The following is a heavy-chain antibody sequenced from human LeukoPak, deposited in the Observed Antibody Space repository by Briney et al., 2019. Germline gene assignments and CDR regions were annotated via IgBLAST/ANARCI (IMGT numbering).Heavy chain of an antibody. CDR3: ARVGGHTYDSSGYYYGSSAFDI. J-gene: IGHJ3*02. V-gene: IGHV4-30-4*01. D-gene: IGHD3-22*01. CDR1: GGSINSGDYY. CDR2: IYYTGNI. Sequence: SETLSLTCTVSGGSINSGDYYWSWIRQPPGKGLEWVGYIYYTGNIYYNPSLKSRLTISVDTSKNQFSLKLSSVTAADTAVYYCARVGGHTYDSSGYYYGSSAFDIWGQGTMVTVSS.